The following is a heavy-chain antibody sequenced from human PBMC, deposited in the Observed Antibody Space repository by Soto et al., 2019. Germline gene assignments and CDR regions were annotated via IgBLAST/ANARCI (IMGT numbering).Heavy chain of an antibody. CDR3: ANGQYREEYYLDY. CDR1: GFTFSSYG. D-gene: IGHD2-2*01. Sequence: QVQLVESGGGVVQPGRSVRLSCAASGFTFSSYGMHCVRQAPGTGLEWVAVISYDGSKTDYADPVHGRFTISRDNSENTRQLQMNRLRVEDTAVYYCANGQYREEYYLDYWGQGAMVTVS. J-gene: IGHJ4*02. CDR2: ISYDGSKT. V-gene: IGHV3-30*18.